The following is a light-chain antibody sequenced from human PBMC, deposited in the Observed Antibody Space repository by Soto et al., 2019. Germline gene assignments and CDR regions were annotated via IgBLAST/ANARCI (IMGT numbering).Light chain of an antibody. CDR2: GAS. Sequence: IVLTQSPGTLSLSPGQRVTLSCRASESISRDYLAWYQQRLGQAPRLLIYGASSGATGIPDRFSGSGSGTDVTLTISRLETEDFAIYYCQQYGGVPYTFGQGTKLEIK. CDR1: ESISRDY. V-gene: IGKV3-20*01. CDR3: QQYGGVPYT. J-gene: IGKJ2*01.